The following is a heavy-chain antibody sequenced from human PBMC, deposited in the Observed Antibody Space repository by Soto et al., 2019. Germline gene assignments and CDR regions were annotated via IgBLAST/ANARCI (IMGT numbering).Heavy chain of an antibody. V-gene: IGHV5-51*03. CDR3: AKDAGGGYYFDD. J-gene: IGHJ4*02. CDR1: GYSFTTHW. CDR2: IYPGDSDT. Sequence: EVQLVQSEAEVKEPGESLKISCKGSGYSFTTHWIAWVRQVPGKGLEWMGIIYPGDSDTRYSPSFQGQVTISADKSISTAYLQWNSLRASDTAMYYCAKDAGGGYYFDDWGQGTLVTVSS. D-gene: IGHD1-26*01.